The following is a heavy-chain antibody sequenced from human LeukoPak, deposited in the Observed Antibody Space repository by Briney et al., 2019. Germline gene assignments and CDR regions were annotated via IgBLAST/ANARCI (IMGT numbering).Heavy chain of an antibody. J-gene: IGHJ6*02. D-gene: IGHD3-22*01. CDR3: ARDEIAGNYYGMDV. CDR1: GFTFSSHF. Sequence: GGSLRLSCAASGFTFSSHFMNWVRQAPGKGLEWVSYISSSSSTIYYADSVEGRFTISRDNAKNSLYLQMNSLRAEDTAVYYCARDEIAGNYYGMDVWGQGTTVTVSS. V-gene: IGHV3-48*01. CDR2: ISSSSSTI.